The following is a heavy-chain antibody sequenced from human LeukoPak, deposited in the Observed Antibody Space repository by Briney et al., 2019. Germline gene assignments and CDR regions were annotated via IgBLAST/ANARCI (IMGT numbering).Heavy chain of an antibody. CDR1: GFTFSSYA. Sequence: GGSLRLSCAASGFTFSSYAMSWVRQAPGKGPEWVSAISGSGGSTYYADSVKGRFTISRDNSKNTLYLQMNSLRAEDTAVYYCAKGRGYSYSLIDYWGQGTLVTVSS. D-gene: IGHD5-18*01. CDR2: ISGSGGST. V-gene: IGHV3-23*01. J-gene: IGHJ4*02. CDR3: AKGRGYSYSLIDY.